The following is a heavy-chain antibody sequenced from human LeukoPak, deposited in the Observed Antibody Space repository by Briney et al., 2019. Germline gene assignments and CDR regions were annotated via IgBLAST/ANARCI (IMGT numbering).Heavy chain of an antibody. J-gene: IGHJ1*01. Sequence: ASVTVTCMDSGYTCTGYHVRWVRQAPGQGLEWMGWINPNSGGTNYAQKFQGRVTMTRDTSISTGYMELSRLRSDDTAVYYCARLGGYSDGPEYFQHWGQGHLVTVSS. D-gene: IGHD5-18*01. V-gene: IGHV1-2*02. CDR1: GYTCTGYH. CDR3: ARLGGYSDGPEYFQH. CDR2: INPNSGGT.